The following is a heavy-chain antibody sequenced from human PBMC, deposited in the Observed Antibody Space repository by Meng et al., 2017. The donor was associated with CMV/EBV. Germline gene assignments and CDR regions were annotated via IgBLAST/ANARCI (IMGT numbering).Heavy chain of an antibody. CDR3: VSESSTFSWSEHLQH. D-gene: IGHD2-2*01. V-gene: IGHV3-7*01. CDR2: IRQDGSEA. CDR1: GLSFSRYW. Sequence: GESQKISCAASGLSFSRYWMTWVRQAPGKGLEWVANIRQDGSEAYYVDSVKGRFTIFRDNTKNSLFLQMDSLSAEDTAIYYCVSESSTFSWSEHLQHWGQGTLVTVSS. J-gene: IGHJ1*01.